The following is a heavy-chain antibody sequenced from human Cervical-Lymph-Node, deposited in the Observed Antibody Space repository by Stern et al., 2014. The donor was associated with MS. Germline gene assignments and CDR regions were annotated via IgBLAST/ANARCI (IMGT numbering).Heavy chain of an antibody. CDR2: IIPVFCTP. V-gene: IGHV1-69*01. Sequence: VQLVESGAEVQKPGSSVKVSCKASGDTSNTDAIHWVRQAPGQGLEWMGGIIPVFCTPVYAQRFKGRVSIAADESTATDYMELSSLRSDDTAVYYCARGASSAAWYKHAVDVWGQGTTVTVSS. D-gene: IGHD1-14*01. J-gene: IGHJ6*02. CDR1: GDTSNTDA. CDR3: ARGASSAAWYKHAVDV.